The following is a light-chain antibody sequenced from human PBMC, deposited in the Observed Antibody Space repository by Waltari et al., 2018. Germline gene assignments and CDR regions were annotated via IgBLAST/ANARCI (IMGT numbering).Light chain of an antibody. CDR1: QTVTSDS. CDR3: QQYGMSPPWT. CDR2: AAS. J-gene: IGKJ1*01. Sequence: RASQTVTSDSLAGYHLKPGQAPRLLIYAASTMATGIPDRFSGSGSDTDFTLTISRLESDDFAVYYCQQYGMSPPWTFGQGTKVEIK. V-gene: IGKV3-20*01.